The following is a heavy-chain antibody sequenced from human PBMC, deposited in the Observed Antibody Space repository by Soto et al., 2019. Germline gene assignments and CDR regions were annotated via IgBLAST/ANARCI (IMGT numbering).Heavy chain of an antibody. D-gene: IGHD4-17*01. V-gene: IGHV4-39*01. Sequence: QLQLQESGPRLVKPSETLSLTCTVSGGSISSSIYYWGWIRQPPGMGLEWIGSIYYSGSTNCNPSLKLRITMSVDTSRNQFSLRLTSVTAADTAVYYCARHFDYPAAFDIWGQGTVVTVSS. J-gene: IGHJ3*02. CDR3: ARHFDYPAAFDI. CDR2: IYYSGST. CDR1: GGSISSSIYY.